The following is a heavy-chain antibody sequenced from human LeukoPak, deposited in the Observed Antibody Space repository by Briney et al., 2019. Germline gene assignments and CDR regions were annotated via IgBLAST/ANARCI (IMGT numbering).Heavy chain of an antibody. CDR3: ARHKARPVVPAAIRNAFDI. V-gene: IGHV4-34*01. D-gene: IGHD2-2*02. Sequence: TSETLSLTCAVYGGSFSGYYWSWIRQPPGKGLEWIGEINHSGSTNYNPSLKSRVTISVDTSKNQFSLKLSSVTAADTAVYYCARHKARPVVPAAIRNAFDIWGQGTMVTVSS. CDR2: INHSGST. J-gene: IGHJ3*02. CDR1: GGSFSGYY.